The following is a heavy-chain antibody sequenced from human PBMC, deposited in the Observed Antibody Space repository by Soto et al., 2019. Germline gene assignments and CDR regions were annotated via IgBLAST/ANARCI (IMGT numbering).Heavy chain of an antibody. D-gene: IGHD3-16*01. Sequence: GGSLRLSCAASGFTFSRYWMHWVRQVPGKGLVWVSRVKSDGSITTYADSVKGRFTISRDNAKNTLYLQMSSLRAEDTAVYYCARAFVGGFDMWGQGTMVTVSS. CDR1: GFTFSRYW. V-gene: IGHV3-74*01. J-gene: IGHJ3*02. CDR2: VKSDGSIT. CDR3: ARAFVGGFDM.